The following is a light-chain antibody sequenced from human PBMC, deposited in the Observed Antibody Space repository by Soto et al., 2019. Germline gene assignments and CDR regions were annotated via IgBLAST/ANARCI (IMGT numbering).Light chain of an antibody. CDR1: QSVSSNH. J-gene: IGKJ4*01. V-gene: IGKV3-20*01. Sequence: EIVLTQSPGTLSLSPGERAALSCRASQSVSSNHLAWYQQRPGQAPRLLIYGESSRATGIPDRFSGSGSGTDFTLTISRLEPEDFAVYYCQQYVSSPLTFGGGTKVEIK. CDR3: QQYVSSPLT. CDR2: GES.